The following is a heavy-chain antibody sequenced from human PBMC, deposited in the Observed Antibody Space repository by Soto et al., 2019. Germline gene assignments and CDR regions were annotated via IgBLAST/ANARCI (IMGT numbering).Heavy chain of an antibody. CDR2: INPNSGGT. CDR1: GYTFIGYY. J-gene: IGHJ4*02. CDR3: ARATGYSSAYLGY. V-gene: IGHV1-2*02. D-gene: IGHD6-19*01. Sequence: ASVKVSCKASGYTFIGYYMHWVRQAPGQGLEWMGWINPNSGGTNYAQKFQGRVTMTRDTSISTAYMELSRLRSDDTAVYYCARATGYSSAYLGYWGQGTLVTVS.